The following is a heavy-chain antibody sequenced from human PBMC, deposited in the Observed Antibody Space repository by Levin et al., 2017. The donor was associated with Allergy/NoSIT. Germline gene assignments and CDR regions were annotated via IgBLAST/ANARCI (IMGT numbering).Heavy chain of an antibody. V-gene: IGHV4-59*08. CDR3: ARIATSLRWLQFWYFDL. D-gene: IGHD5-24*01. Sequence: PSETLSLTCTVSGGSISSYYWSWIRQPPGKGLEWIGYIYYSGSTNYNPSLKSRVTISVDTSKNQFSLKLSSVTAADTAVYYCARIATSLRWLQFWYFDLWGRGTLVTVSS. CDR2: IYYSGST. J-gene: IGHJ2*01. CDR1: GGSISSYY.